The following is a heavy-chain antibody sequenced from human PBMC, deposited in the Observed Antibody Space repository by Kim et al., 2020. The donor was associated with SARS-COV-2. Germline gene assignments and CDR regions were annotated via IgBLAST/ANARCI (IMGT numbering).Heavy chain of an antibody. D-gene: IGHD6-13*01. V-gene: IGHV4-30-4*01. CDR1: GGSISSGDYY. CDR3: AREAYSSRKSGAFDI. Sequence: SETLSLTCTVSGGSISSGDYYWSWIRQPPGKGLEWIGYIYYSGSTYYNPSLKSRVTISVDTSKNQFSLKLSSVTAADTAVYYCAREAYSSRKSGAFDIWGQGTMVTVSS. J-gene: IGHJ3*02. CDR2: IYYSGST.